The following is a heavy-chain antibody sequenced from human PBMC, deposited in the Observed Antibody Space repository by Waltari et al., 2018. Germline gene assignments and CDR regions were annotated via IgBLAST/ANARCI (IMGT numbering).Heavy chain of an antibody. CDR3: ASPTDYGDYGVDAFDI. Sequence: EVQLVQSGAEVKKPGVSLTLSCKGSGYRFTSYWIGWVRQLHGKGLDWMGIIYPGDSDTRYSPSFQGQVTIAADKSISTAYLQWSSLKASDTAMYYCASPTDYGDYGVDAFDIWGQGTMVTVSS. D-gene: IGHD4-17*01. J-gene: IGHJ3*02. CDR1: GYRFTSYW. V-gene: IGHV5-51*01. CDR2: IYPGDSDT.